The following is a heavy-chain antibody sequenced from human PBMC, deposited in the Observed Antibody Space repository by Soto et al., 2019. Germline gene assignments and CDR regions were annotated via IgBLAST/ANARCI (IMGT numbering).Heavy chain of an antibody. CDR3: AREGDTAMVTGWFDP. V-gene: IGHV1-18*01. D-gene: IGHD5-18*01. CDR2: ISAYNGNT. Sequence: ASVKVSCKASGYTFTSYGISWVRQAPGQGLEWMGWISAYNGNTNYAQKLQGRVTMTTDTSTSKAYMEMRSLRSDDTAVYYCAREGDTAMVTGWFDPWGQGTLVTVSS. CDR1: GYTFTSYG. J-gene: IGHJ5*02.